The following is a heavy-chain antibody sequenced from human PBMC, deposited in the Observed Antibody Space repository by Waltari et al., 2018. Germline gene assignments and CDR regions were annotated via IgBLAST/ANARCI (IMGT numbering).Heavy chain of an antibody. CDR2: IIPILGTA. CDR3: ARADYYDSSGYSGWYFDL. D-gene: IGHD3-22*01. V-gene: IGHV1-69*01. Sequence: QVQLVQSGAEVQKPGSSVTVSCKASGGTFSSYAISWVRQAPGQGLEWMGGIIPILGTANYAQKFQGRVTITADESTSTAYMELSSLRSEDTAVYYCARADYYDSSGYSGWYFDLWGRGTLVTVSS. J-gene: IGHJ2*01. CDR1: GGTFSSYA.